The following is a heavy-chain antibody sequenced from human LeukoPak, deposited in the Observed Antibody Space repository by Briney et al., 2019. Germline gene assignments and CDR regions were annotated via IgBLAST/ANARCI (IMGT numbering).Heavy chain of an antibody. CDR2: ISSSGSTI. J-gene: IGHJ4*02. CDR1: GFTFSSYE. CDR3: ARDQLTAMVHFDY. V-gene: IGHV3-48*03. Sequence: GGSLRLSCAASGFTFSSYEMNWVRQALGKWLEWVSYISSSGSTIYYADSVKGRFTISRDNAKNSLYLQMNSLRAEDTAVYYCARDQLTAMVHFDYWGQGTLVTVSS. D-gene: IGHD5-18*01.